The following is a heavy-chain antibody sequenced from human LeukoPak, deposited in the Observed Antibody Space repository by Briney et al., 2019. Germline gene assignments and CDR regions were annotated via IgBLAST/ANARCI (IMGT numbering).Heavy chain of an antibody. J-gene: IGHJ4*02. CDR2: TNQDGTEK. Sequence: GGSLRLSCAASGFTFNTYGMSWVRHPPGKGLEWVAKTNQDGTEKYYVDSVKGRFTISRDNAKNSLYLQMNSLRVEDTATYYCAKVAHYYYGSESYYFFEHWGQGTPVTASS. V-gene: IGHV3-7*01. CDR3: AKVAHYYYGSESYYFFEH. CDR1: GFTFNTYG. D-gene: IGHD3-10*01.